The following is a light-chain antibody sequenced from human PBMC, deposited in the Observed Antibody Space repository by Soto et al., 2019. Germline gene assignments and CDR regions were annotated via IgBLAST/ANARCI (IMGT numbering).Light chain of an antibody. V-gene: IGLV2-23*01. CDR1: SSDVGSYNL. J-gene: IGLJ2*01. CDR3: CSYADSRSVI. CDR2: EDT. Sequence: QSALTQPASVSGSPGQSITISCTGTSSDVGSYNLVSWYQQHPGKAPKLMIYEDTKRPSGVSNRFSGSKSGNTASLTISGLQAEDEADYYCCSYADSRSVIFGGGTQLTVL.